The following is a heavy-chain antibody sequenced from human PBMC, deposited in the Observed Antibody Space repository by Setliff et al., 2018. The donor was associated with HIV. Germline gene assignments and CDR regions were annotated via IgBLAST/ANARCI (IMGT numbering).Heavy chain of an antibody. D-gene: IGHD5-12*01. J-gene: IGHJ4*02. CDR3: ARATWLVHPFPLYYFDF. CDR1: GGSFSGYY. Sequence: SETLSLTCAVSGGSFSGYYWSWISQPPWKGLEWIAEISHSGSTNYDPSLKSRVTISEDTSKNQFTLKLISVTAVDTAVYYCARATWLVHPFPLYYFDFWGQGTLVTVSS. V-gene: IGHV4-34*01. CDR2: ISHSGST.